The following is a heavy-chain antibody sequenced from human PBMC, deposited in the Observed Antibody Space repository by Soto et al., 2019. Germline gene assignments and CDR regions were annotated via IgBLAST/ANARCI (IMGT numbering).Heavy chain of an antibody. D-gene: IGHD6-19*01. J-gene: IGHJ4*02. CDR3: ARPSSSGWYGDLDY. CDR1: GFTFSSYA. CDR2: ISYDGSNK. V-gene: IGHV3-30-3*01. Sequence: QVQLVESGGGVVQPGRSLRLSCTASGFTFSSYAMHWVRQAPGKGLEWVAVISYDGSNKYYADSVKGRFTISRDNSKNTMYLQMNSLRVEDTAVYYCARPSSSGWYGDLDYWGQGTLVTVSS.